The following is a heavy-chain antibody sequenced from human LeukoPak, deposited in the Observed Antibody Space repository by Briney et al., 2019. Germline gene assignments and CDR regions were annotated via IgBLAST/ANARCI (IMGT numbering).Heavy chain of an antibody. CDR3: ARDDYDSSGYCDY. CDR1: GGSISSYY. J-gene: IGHJ4*02. V-gene: IGHV4-59*01. CDR2: IYYSGST. Sequence: SETLSLTCTVSGGSISSYYWSWIRQPPPPAPPWIGYIYYSGSTNYNPSLKSRVTISVDTSKNQFSLKLSSVTAADTAVYYCARDDYDSSGYCDYWGQGTLVTVSS. D-gene: IGHD3-22*01.